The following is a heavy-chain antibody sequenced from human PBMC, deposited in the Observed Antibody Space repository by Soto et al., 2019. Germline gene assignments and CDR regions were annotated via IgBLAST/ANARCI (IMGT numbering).Heavy chain of an antibody. CDR2: TYYRSKWYN. J-gene: IGHJ4*02. CDR3: AREFPYYVSSDSYLDY. D-gene: IGHD3-10*01. Sequence: SQTHSLTCAISGDSVSDNSAAWNWIRQSPSRGLEWLGRTYYRSKWYNDYAVSVKSRITVTPDTSKNQFSLYLNSVTPEDTAVYXCAREFPYYVSSDSYLDYWGQGALVTVSS. V-gene: IGHV6-1*01. CDR1: GDSVSDNSAA.